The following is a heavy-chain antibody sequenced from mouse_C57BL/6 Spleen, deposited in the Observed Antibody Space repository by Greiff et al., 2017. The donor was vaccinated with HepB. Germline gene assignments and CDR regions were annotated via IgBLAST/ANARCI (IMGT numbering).Heavy chain of an antibody. J-gene: IGHJ3*01. CDR2: IRNKANNHAT. CDR1: GFTFSDAW. Sequence: EVKLVESGGGLVQPGGSMKLSCAASGFTFSDAWMDWVRQSPEKGLEWVAEIRNKANNHATYYAESVKGRFTISRDDSKSSVYLQMNSLRAEDTGIYYCTRGRLRQGAWFAYWGQGTLVTVSA. V-gene: IGHV6-6*01. D-gene: IGHD2-4*01. CDR3: TRGRLRQGAWFAY.